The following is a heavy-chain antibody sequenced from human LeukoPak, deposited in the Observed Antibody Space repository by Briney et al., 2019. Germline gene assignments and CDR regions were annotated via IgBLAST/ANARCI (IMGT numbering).Heavy chain of an antibody. J-gene: IGHJ5*02. V-gene: IGHV4-34*01. D-gene: IGHD6-13*01. CDR2: INHSGST. Sequence: SEPLTLLCAVYGGSLSGYYWRGLRQPPGKGRVGIGEINHSGSTDYNPSPKSRVTISVDTSKNQFSLKLSSVTAADTAVYYCARGLVGAAAAPWDPWGPGTLITVST. CDR1: GGSLSGYY. CDR3: ARGLVGAAAAPWDP.